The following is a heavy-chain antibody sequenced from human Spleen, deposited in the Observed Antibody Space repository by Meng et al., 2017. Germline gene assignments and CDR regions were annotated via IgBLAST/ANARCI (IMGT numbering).Heavy chain of an antibody. CDR3: TTDREDYDYLSGNIRGYYFDF. CDR1: GFSFSSYS. D-gene: IGHD3-16*01. CDR2: IKSRLDGGTP. Sequence: GESLKISCAASGFSFSSYSMNWVRQAPGKELEWVGRIKSRLDGGTPDYAAPAKGRFIISRDESKSTLYLQMNSLKTEDTGIYYCTTDREDYDYLSGNIRGYYFDFWGQGTLVTVSS. J-gene: IGHJ4*02. V-gene: IGHV3-15*01.